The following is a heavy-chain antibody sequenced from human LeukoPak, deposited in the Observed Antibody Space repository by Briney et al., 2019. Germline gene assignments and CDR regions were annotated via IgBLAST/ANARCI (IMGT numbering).Heavy chain of an antibody. CDR3: AKLLYGFLLSSLSDY. J-gene: IGHJ4*02. Sequence: GGSLRLSCAASGFTFSSYAMSWFRQAPGKGLEWVSAISGSGGSTYYADSVKGRFTISRDNSKNTLYLQMNSLRAEDTAVYYCAKLLYGFLLSSLSDYWGQGTLVTVSS. CDR2: ISGSGGST. V-gene: IGHV3-23*01. D-gene: IGHD2/OR15-2a*01. CDR1: GFTFSSYA.